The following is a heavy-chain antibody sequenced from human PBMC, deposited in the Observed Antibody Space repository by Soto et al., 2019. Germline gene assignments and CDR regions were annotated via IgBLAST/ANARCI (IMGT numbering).Heavy chain of an antibody. V-gene: IGHV4-30-2*01. D-gene: IGHD4-17*01. CDR3: ARGALRWSTSWDFDY. CDR2: IYDSGST. J-gene: IGHJ4*01. CDR1: GGSISSGSYS. Sequence: SETLSLTCAVSGGSISSGSYSWSWIRQAPGKGLEWIGYIYDSGSTYYNPSLKSRVTISVDRSKNQFSLKLSSVTAADTAVYYCARGALRWSTSWDFDYWGQGALVTVSS.